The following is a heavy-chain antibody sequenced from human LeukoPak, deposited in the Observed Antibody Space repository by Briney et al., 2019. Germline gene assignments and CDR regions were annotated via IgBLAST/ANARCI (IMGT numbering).Heavy chain of an antibody. CDR1: GFTVSSNY. Sequence: GGSLRLSCAASGFTVSSNYMSWVRQAPGKGLEWVSVIYSGGSTYYADSVKGRFTIPRDNSKNTLYLQINNLRAEDTAVYYCARVLLPSFDSTYYFDYWGQGTLVTVSS. J-gene: IGHJ4*02. D-gene: IGHD2/OR15-2a*01. CDR2: IYSGGST. CDR3: ARVLLPSFDSTYYFDY. V-gene: IGHV3-53*01.